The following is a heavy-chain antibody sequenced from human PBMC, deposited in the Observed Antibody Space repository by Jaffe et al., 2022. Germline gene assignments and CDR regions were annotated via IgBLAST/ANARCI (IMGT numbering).Heavy chain of an antibody. V-gene: IGHV1-69*05. CDR3: ARAPWPMGFGELSDTGDYYYMDV. D-gene: IGHD3-10*01. CDR1: GGTFSSYA. CDR2: IIPIFGTA. J-gene: IGHJ6*03. Sequence: QVQLVQSGAEVKKPGSSVKVSCKASGGTFSSYAISWVRQAPGQGLEWMGGIIPIFGTANYAQKFQGRVTITTDESTSTAYMELSSLRSEDTAVYYCARAPWPMGFGELSDTGDYYYMDVWGKGTTVTVSS.